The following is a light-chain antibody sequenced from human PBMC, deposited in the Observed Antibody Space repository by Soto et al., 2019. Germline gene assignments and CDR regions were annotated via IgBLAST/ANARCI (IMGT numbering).Light chain of an antibody. CDR2: GAG. V-gene: IGKV3-15*01. Sequence: EIVVTQSPATLSVSPGEXATLSCRASQSIGTDLAWYQQKPGQAPRLLTFGAGTRTTGVPVRFSGSGSGTEFTLTISSLQSEDSAVYFCQQYFKWPWTFGQGTKVDIK. CDR3: QQYFKWPWT. J-gene: IGKJ1*01. CDR1: QSIGTD.